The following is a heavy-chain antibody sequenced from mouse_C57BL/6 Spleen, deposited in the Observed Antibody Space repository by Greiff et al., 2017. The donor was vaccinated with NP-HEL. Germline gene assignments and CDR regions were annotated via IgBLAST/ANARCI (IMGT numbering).Heavy chain of an antibody. CDR3: ARDAYEAMDY. D-gene: IGHD2-3*01. CDR1: GYTFTDYN. CDR2: INPNNGGT. V-gene: IGHV1-22*01. Sequence: EVQLQQSGPELVKPGASVKMSCKASGYTFTDYNMHWVKQSHGKSLEWIGYINPNNGGTSYNQKFKGKATLTVNKSSSTSYMELRVLTSDDSAVYYCARDAYEAMDYWGQGTSVTVSS. J-gene: IGHJ4*01.